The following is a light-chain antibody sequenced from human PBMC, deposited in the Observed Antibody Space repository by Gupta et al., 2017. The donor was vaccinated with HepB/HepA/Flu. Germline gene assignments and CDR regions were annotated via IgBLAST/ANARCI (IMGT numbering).Light chain of an antibody. CDR2: EVS. CDR1: SRDVGSYNL. V-gene: IGLV2-23*02. J-gene: IGLJ2*01. Sequence: QSALTQPASVSGSPGHSLTISCTGTSRDVGSYNLVSWYQQHPGKAPKLMIYEVSKRPSGVSNRFSGSKSGNTASLTISGLQAEDEADYYCCSYAGSSTLVFGGGTKLTVL. CDR3: CSYAGSSTLV.